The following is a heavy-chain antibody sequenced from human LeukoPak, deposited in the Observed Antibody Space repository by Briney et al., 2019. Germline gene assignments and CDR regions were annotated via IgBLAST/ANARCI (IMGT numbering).Heavy chain of an antibody. D-gene: IGHD6-13*01. CDR3: TRLAAYSRAASDFDY. CDR1: GFTFSGSA. V-gene: IGHV3-73*01. CDR2: IRSKANSYAT. Sequence: AGGSLRPSCAASGFTFSGSAMHWVRQASGKGLEWVGRIRSKANSYATAYAASVKGRFTISRDDSKNTAYLQMNSLKTEDTAVYYCTRLAAYSRAASDFDYWGQGTLVTVSS. J-gene: IGHJ4*02.